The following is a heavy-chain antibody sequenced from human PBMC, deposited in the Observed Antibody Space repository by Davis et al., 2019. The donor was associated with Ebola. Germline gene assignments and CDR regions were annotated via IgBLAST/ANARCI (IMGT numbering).Heavy chain of an antibody. V-gene: IGHV4-34*01. CDR1: AGSVSHYY. CDR3: AISPSGLGGLFDY. Sequence: MPGGSLRLSCAVYAGSVSHYYWSWIRQPPGKGLEWIGEINHSGSTNYNPSLKSRVAISVDTPKNHFSLKLSDVTAADTAVYYCAISPSGLGGLFDYWGQGTLVTVSS. D-gene: IGHD3/OR15-3a*01. J-gene: IGHJ4*02. CDR2: INHSGST.